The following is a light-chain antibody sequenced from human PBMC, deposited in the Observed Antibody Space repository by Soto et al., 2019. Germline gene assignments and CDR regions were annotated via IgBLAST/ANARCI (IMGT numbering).Light chain of an antibody. CDR1: QHGSSSY. CDR3: QQYGSSPRWT. V-gene: IGKV3-20*01. Sequence: EIVLTQSPGTLSLSPGEKPTLYCRASQHGSSSYLAWYQQNPGQAPRLLIYAASSRATSIPARFSGSGSWTDFPLTISRLEPEDFAVYYCQQYGSSPRWTFGQGAKVDIK. J-gene: IGKJ1*01. CDR2: AAS.